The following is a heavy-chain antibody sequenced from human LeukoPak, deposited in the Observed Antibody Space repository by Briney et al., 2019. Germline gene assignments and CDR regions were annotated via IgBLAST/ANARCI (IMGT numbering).Heavy chain of an antibody. J-gene: IGHJ4*02. V-gene: IGHV4-59*12. CDR1: GGSISSYY. D-gene: IGHD6-19*01. CDR3: ARERGSGWHDMAFDY. Sequence: KPSETLSLTCTVSGGSISSYYWSWIRQPPGKGLEWIGYIYYSGSTNYNPSLKSRVTMSVDTSKNQFSLKLTSVTAADTAVYYCARERGSGWHDMAFDYWGQGSLVTVSS. CDR2: IYYSGST.